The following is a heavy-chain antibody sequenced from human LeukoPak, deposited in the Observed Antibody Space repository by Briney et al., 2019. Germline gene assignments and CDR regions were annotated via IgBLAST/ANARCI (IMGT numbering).Heavy chain of an antibody. J-gene: IGHJ4*02. D-gene: IGHD3-10*01. CDR3: ARGFMVRGIIMSHFNS. CDR2: IYYSGST. V-gene: IGHV4-31*03. CDR1: GGSISSGGDY. Sequence: SQTLSLTCTVSGGSISSGGDYWSWIRQHPGKGLERIGYIYYSGSTYYNPSLKSRVTMSVDTSKNQFSLKLSSVTAADTAVYYCARGFMVRGIIMSHFNSWGLGTLVTVSS.